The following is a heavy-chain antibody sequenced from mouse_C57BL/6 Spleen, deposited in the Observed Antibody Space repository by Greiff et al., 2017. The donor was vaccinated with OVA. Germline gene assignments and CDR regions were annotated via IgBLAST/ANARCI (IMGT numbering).Heavy chain of an antibody. Sequence: EVKLVESGGGLVKPGGSLKLSCAASGFTFSDYGMHWVRQAPEKGLEWVAYISSGSSTIYYADTVKGRFTISRDNAKNTLFLQMTSLRSEDTAMYYCARPSLLRYAMDYWGQGTSVTVSS. CDR3: ARPSLLRYAMDY. CDR2: ISSGSSTI. CDR1: GFTFSDYG. D-gene: IGHD1-1*01. V-gene: IGHV5-17*01. J-gene: IGHJ4*01.